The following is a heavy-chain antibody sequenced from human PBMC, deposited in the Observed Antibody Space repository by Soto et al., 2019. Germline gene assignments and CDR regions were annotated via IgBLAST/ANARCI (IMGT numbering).Heavy chain of an antibody. D-gene: IGHD2-15*01. Sequence: GESLKISCKGSGYSFTSYWIGWVRQMPGKGLEWMGIIYPGDSDTRYSPSFQGQVTISAKKSISTAYLQWSSLKASDTAMYYCARSSYCSGGSCYSEWYFDLWGRGTLVTVSS. V-gene: IGHV5-51*01. CDR2: IYPGDSDT. CDR1: GYSFTSYW. CDR3: ARSSYCSGGSCYSEWYFDL. J-gene: IGHJ2*01.